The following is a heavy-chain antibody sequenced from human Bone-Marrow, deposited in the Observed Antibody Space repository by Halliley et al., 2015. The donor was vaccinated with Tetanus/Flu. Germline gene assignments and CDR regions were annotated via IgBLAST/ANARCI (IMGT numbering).Heavy chain of an antibody. CDR1: GFSLSSSGVS. D-gene: IGHD3-22*01. Sequence: LVKPTQTLTLTCTFSGFSLSSSGVSVGWIRQPPGKALEWLAVIYWDDDKRYSPSLKNRVTITKDTFKNQVVLKMTNLDPVDTATYYCVHPDSSGLVAHWGQGTLVTVSS. V-gene: IGHV2-5*02. CDR3: VHPDSSGLVAH. CDR2: IYWDDDK. J-gene: IGHJ4*02.